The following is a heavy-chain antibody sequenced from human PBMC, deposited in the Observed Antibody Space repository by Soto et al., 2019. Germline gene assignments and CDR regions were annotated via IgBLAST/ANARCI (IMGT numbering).Heavy chain of an antibody. CDR2: ISGSGGST. Sequence: EVQLLESGGGLVQPGGSLRLSCAASGFTFSSYAMNWVRQAPGKGLGWVSVISGSGGSTYYADSVKGRFSISRDSSKNTLYLQMNSLRAEDTAVYYCAKRGSGSYFDYWGQGTLVTVSS. J-gene: IGHJ4*02. V-gene: IGHV3-23*01. D-gene: IGHD1-26*01. CDR3: AKRGSGSYFDY. CDR1: GFTFSSYA.